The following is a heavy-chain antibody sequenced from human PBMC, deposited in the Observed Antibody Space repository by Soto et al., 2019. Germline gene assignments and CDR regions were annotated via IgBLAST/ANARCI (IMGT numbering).Heavy chain of an antibody. CDR3: ARGGRITMVRGVISPFDY. V-gene: IGHV1-18*01. Sequence: ASVKVSCKASGYTFTSYGISWVRQAPGQGLERMGWISAYNGNTNYAQKLQGRVTMTTDTSTSTAYMELRSLRSDDTAVYYCARGGRITMVRGVISPFDYWGQGTLVTVSS. J-gene: IGHJ4*02. CDR2: ISAYNGNT. D-gene: IGHD3-10*01. CDR1: GYTFTSYG.